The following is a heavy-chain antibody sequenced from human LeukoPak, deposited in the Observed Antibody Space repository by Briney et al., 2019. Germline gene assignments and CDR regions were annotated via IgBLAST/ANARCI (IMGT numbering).Heavy chain of an antibody. Sequence: ASVKVSCKAPGYTFTGHYLHWGRQAPGQGLEWMGWMNPNSGGTIYAQNFQGRVTMTRDTSISTAYMQLSRLRFDDTAVYYCASGQWTDYWGQGTLVIVSS. CDR2: MNPNSGGT. D-gene: IGHD6-19*01. CDR1: GYTFTGHY. V-gene: IGHV1-2*02. J-gene: IGHJ4*02. CDR3: ASGQWTDY.